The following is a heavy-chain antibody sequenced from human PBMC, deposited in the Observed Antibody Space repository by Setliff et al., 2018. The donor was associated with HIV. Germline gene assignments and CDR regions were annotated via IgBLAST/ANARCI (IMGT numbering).Heavy chain of an antibody. CDR1: GGSISSHY. Sequence: SETLSLTCTVSGGSISSHYWSWIRQPPGKGLEWIGYIYYSGSTNYNPSLKSRVTMSLDTPKNQFSLKLSSVTAADTAVYYCARKSTLRYYYGSGSLDAFDIWGQGTKVTVS. D-gene: IGHD3-10*01. CDR3: ARKSTLRYYYGSGSLDAFDI. V-gene: IGHV4-59*11. CDR2: IYYSGST. J-gene: IGHJ3*02.